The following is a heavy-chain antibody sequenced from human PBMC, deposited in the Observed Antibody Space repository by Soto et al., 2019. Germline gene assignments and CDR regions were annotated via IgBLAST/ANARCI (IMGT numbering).Heavy chain of an antibody. CDR1: GFTFSSYG. CDR3: AKGPSGASVDYIWGSYRSREKGPFDY. CDR2: ISYDGSNK. V-gene: IGHV3-30*18. D-gene: IGHD3-16*02. J-gene: IGHJ4*02. Sequence: QVQLVESGGGVVQPGRSLRLSCAASGFTFSSYGMHWVRQAPGKGLEWVAVISYDGSNKYYADSVKGRFTISRDNSKKPLYHEMNSLRAEDTAVYYCAKGPSGASVDYIWGSYRSREKGPFDYWGQGTLVTVSS.